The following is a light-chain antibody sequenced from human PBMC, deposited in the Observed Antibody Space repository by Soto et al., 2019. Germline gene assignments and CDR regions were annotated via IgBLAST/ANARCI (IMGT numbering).Light chain of an antibody. CDR1: KSVSSN. V-gene: IGKV3-15*01. CDR2: GAS. Sequence: EIVMTQSPATLSVSPGERATLSCRASKSVSSNLAWYQQKPGQAPRLLIYGASTRATGIPARFSGSGSGTEFTLTISSLQSEDFVVYYRQQYNNWPRWTFGQGTKVEIK. CDR3: QQYNNWPRWT. J-gene: IGKJ1*01.